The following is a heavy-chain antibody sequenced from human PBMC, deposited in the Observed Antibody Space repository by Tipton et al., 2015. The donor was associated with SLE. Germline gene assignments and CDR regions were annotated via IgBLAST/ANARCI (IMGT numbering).Heavy chain of an antibody. CDR3: ARLISYYDFWSGYYIDY. D-gene: IGHD3-3*01. Sequence: LRLSCTVSGYSINNGFYWGWIRQPPGKGLEWIGIIYYSGSTYYNPSLKSRITISVDTSKNQFSLKLSSVTAADTAVYYCARLISYYDFWSGYYIDYWGQGTLVTVSS. J-gene: IGHJ4*02. V-gene: IGHV4-38-2*02. CDR2: IYYSGST. CDR1: GYSINNGFY.